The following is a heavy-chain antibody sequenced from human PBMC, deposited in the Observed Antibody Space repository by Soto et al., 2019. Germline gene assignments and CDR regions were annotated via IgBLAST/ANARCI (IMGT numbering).Heavy chain of an antibody. V-gene: IGHV3-21*01. D-gene: IGHD6-19*01. CDR1: GFTFSSYS. Sequence: GGSLRLSCAASGFTFSSYSMNWVRQAPGKGLEWVSSIGSSTTTSYIYYADSVKGRFTISRDNAKNSLYLQMNSLRAEDTAVYYCAREGSSGWYFDYWGQGTLVTVSS. J-gene: IGHJ4*02. CDR2: IGSSTTTSYI. CDR3: AREGSSGWYFDY.